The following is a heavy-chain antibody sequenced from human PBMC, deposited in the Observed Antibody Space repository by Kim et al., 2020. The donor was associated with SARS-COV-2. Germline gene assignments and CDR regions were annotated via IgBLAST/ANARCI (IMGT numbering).Heavy chain of an antibody. CDR3: ASPYVNVDY. CDR2: STI. V-gene: IGHV3-48*04. J-gene: IGHJ4*02. D-gene: IGHD3-16*01. Sequence: STIYYADSVKGRFTISRDNAKNSLYLQMNSLRAEDTAVYYCASPYVNVDYWGQGTLVTVSS.